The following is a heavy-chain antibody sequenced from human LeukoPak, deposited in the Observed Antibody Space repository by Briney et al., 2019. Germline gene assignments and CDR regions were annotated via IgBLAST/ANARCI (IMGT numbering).Heavy chain of an antibody. Sequence: SVKVSCKTSGGTFSTFVLSWVRQAPGQGLEWMGGIIPMLGTPNYAQKFQDRVTITADESTSTAYMELNSLRSEDTAVYYCARGMDDYIVATTSFEYWGQGTLVTVSS. D-gene: IGHD5-12*01. J-gene: IGHJ4*02. CDR1: GGTFSTFV. V-gene: IGHV1-69*01. CDR2: IIPMLGTP. CDR3: ARGMDDYIVATTSFEY.